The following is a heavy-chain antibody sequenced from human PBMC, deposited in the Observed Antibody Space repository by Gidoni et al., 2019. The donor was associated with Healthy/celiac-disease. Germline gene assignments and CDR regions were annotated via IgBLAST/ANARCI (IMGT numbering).Heavy chain of an antibody. D-gene: IGHD3-10*01. J-gene: IGHJ4*02. Sequence: QVQLQESGPGLVKPSETLSLTCTVSGYSISSGYYWGWIRQPPGKGLEWIGSIYHSGSTYYHPSLKSRVTISVDTSKNQFSLKLSSVTAADTAVYYCARDAPSYYYGSGSFDYWGQGTLVTVSS. CDR2: IYHSGST. V-gene: IGHV4-38-2*02. CDR3: ARDAPSYYYGSGSFDY. CDR1: GYSISSGYY.